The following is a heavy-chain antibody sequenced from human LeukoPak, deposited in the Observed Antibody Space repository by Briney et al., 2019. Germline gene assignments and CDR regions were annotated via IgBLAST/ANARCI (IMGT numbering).Heavy chain of an antibody. Sequence: SETLSLTCTVSGDSISSGNYCWSWIRQPAGKGLEWIGRIYATGSANYNPSLKSRVTISVDTSQNQFSLKLSSVTAADTAVYYCARDRGAEWLDAFDIWGRGTMVTVSS. CDR1: GDSISSGNYC. V-gene: IGHV4-61*02. J-gene: IGHJ3*02. CDR3: ARDRGAEWLDAFDI. D-gene: IGHD3-3*01. CDR2: IYATGSA.